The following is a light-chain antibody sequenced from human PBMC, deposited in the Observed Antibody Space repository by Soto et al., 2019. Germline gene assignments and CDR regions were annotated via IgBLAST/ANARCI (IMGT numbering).Light chain of an antibody. V-gene: IGKV3-15*01. J-gene: IGKJ1*01. Sequence: EIVMTQSPATLSVSPGERATLSCRPSQSVGSNLAWYQQKPGQAPRLLIYRASTRATDSPARFSGSGSGTEFTLTISSLQSEDFGVYYCHQYENWPQTFGQGTKVELK. CDR3: HQYENWPQT. CDR1: QSVGSN. CDR2: RAS.